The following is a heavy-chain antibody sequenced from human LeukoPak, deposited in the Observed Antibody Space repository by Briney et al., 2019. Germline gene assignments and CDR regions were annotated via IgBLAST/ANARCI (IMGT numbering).Heavy chain of an antibody. CDR1: GGTFSSYA. CDR3: ARGPGCSSTSCYRPSYFQH. CDR2: IIPIFGTA. D-gene: IGHD2-2*02. Sequence: ASVKVSCKASGGTFSSYAISWVRQAPGQGLEWMGGIIPIFGTANYAQKFQGRVTITADESTSTAYMELSSLRSEDTAVYYCARGPGCSSTSCYRPSYFQHWGQGTLVTVSS. J-gene: IGHJ1*01. V-gene: IGHV1-69*13.